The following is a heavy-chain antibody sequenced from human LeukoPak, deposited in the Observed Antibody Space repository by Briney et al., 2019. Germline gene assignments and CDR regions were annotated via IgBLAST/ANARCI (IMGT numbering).Heavy chain of an antibody. Sequence: ASVKVSCKASGYTFTGYYMHWVRQAPGQGLEWMGWINPNTGVTNYAQKFQGRVTLTRDTSIITAYMELTRLRSDDTAMYYCAREACSGGSCYSVNYFDYWGQGTLVTVSS. CDR1: GYTFTGYY. V-gene: IGHV1-2*02. CDR3: AREACSGGSCYSVNYFDY. J-gene: IGHJ4*02. CDR2: INPNTGVT. D-gene: IGHD2-15*01.